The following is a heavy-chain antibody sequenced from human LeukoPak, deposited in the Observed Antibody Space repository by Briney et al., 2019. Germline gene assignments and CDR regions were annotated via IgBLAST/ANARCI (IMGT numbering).Heavy chain of an antibody. CDR3: AREVAGTHFDY. CDR2: ISYTGST. Sequence: SEALSLTCTVSDGSISGYYWTWIRQPPGKGLEWLGYISYTGSTNYSPSLKSRVTISVDTSKNQFSLKLNSVTAADTAVYYCAREVAGTHFDYWGQGTLVTVSS. V-gene: IGHV4-59*01. D-gene: IGHD6-19*01. CDR1: DGSISGYY. J-gene: IGHJ4*02.